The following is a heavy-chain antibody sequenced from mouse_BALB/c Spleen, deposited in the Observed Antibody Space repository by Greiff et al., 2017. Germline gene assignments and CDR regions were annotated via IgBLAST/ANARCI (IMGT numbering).Heavy chain of an antibody. J-gene: IGHJ2*01. D-gene: IGHD1-1*01. CDR2: IYPGNVNT. V-gene: IGHV1S56*01. CDR3: ARPITTVVAFDY. Sequence: QVQLQQSGPELVKPGASVRISCKASGYTFTSYYIHWVKQRPGQGLEWIGWIYPGNVNTKYNEKFKGKATLTADKSSSTAYMQLSSLTSEDSAVYFCARPITTVVAFDYWGQGTTLTVSS. CDR1: GYTFTSYY.